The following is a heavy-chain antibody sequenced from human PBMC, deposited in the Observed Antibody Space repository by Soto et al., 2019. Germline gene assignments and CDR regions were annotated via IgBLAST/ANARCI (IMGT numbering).Heavy chain of an antibody. CDR2: IIPIFGTA. CDR3: ARAPITMVRGVPYYYYGMDV. V-gene: IGHV1-69*13. CDR1: GGTFSSYA. J-gene: IGHJ6*02. Sequence: GASVNVSCKASGGTFSSYAIRWVRQAPGQGLEWVGGIIPIFGTANYAQKFQGRVTITADESTSTAYMELSSLRSEDTAVYYCARAPITMVRGVPYYYYGMDVWGQGTTVTVSS. D-gene: IGHD3-10*01.